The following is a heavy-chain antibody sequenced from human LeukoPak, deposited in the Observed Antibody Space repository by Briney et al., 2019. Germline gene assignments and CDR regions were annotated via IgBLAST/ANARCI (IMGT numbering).Heavy chain of an antibody. J-gene: IGHJ6*03. CDR1: GYTFTSYG. V-gene: IGHV1-18*01. CDR2: ISAYNGNT. Sequence: ASAKVSCKASGYTFTSYGISWVRQAPGQGLEWMGWISAYNGNTNYAQKLQGRVTMTTDTSTSTAYMELRSLRSDDTAVYYCARVVGTPYYDFWSGSYYMDVWGKGTTVTVSS. CDR3: ARVVGTPYYDFWSGSYYMDV. D-gene: IGHD3-3*01.